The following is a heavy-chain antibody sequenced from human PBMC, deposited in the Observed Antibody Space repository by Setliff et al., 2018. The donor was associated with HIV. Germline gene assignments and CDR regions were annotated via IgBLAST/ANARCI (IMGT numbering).Heavy chain of an antibody. CDR1: GGSISSHY. CDR3: AREAYFFASGIYYFDS. J-gene: IGHJ4*02. D-gene: IGHD3-10*01. CDR2: IHYSGST. V-gene: IGHV4-59*11. Sequence: PSETLSLTCTVSGGSISSHYWSWIRQPPGKGLEWIGSIHYSGSTNYNPSLKSRVTISVDTSKNQFSLKLSSVTAADTALYFCAREAYFFASGIYYFDSWGQGTLVTVSS.